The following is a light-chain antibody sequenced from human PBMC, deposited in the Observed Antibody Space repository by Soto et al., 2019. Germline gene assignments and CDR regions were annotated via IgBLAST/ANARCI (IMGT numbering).Light chain of an antibody. J-gene: IGKJ5*01. V-gene: IGKV3-15*01. CDR2: GAS. CDR3: QQYNNWPPIT. Sequence: EIGMKHSPATLSVYPGERATLSCRASQSVSSKLAWYQQKPGQAPRLLIYGASTRATGIPARFSGSGSGTEFTLTISSLQSEDFAVYYCQQYNNWPPITFGQGTRLEI. CDR1: QSVSSK.